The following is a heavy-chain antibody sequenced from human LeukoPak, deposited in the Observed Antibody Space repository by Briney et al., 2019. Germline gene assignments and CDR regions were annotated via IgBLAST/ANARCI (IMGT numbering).Heavy chain of an antibody. Sequence: GGSLRLSCAASGFTFSSYAMHWVRQAPGKGLEWVAVISYDGSNKYYADSVKGRFTISRDNSKNTLYLQMNSLRVEDTAVYYCATDRATQYFDYWGQGTLVSVPS. CDR2: ISYDGSNK. CDR3: ATDRATQYFDY. V-gene: IGHV3-30*04. CDR1: GFTFSSYA. D-gene: IGHD2-15*01. J-gene: IGHJ4*02.